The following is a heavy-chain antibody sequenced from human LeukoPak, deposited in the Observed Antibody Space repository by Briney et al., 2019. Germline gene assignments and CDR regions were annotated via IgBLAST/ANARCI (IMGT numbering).Heavy chain of an antibody. Sequence: PGGSLRLSCAASGFTFSSYAMHWVRQAPGKGLEWVAVISYDGSNKYYADSAKGRFTISRDNSKNTLYLQMNSLRAEDTAVYYCARGGCSSTSCSTDRSLRYFDWLLTNYYYYGMDVWGQGTTVTVSS. CDR2: ISYDGSNK. CDR1: GFTFSSYA. V-gene: IGHV3-30-3*01. D-gene: IGHD3-9*01. CDR3: ARGGCSSTSCSTDRSLRYFDWLLTNYYYYGMDV. J-gene: IGHJ6*02.